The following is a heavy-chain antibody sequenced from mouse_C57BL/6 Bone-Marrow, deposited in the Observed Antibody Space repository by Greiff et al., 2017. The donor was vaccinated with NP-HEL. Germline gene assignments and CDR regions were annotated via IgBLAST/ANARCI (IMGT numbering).Heavy chain of an antibody. J-gene: IGHJ3*01. Sequence: VKLVESGPGLVAPSQSLSITCTVSGFSLTSYAISWVRQPPGKGLEWLGVIWTGGGTNYNSALNSRLSISKDNYKSQVFLKMNSLQTDDTARYYCASGGYYDYDGFAYWGQGTLVTVSA. V-gene: IGHV2-9-1*01. CDR1: GFSLTSYA. D-gene: IGHD2-4*01. CDR2: IWTGGGT. CDR3: ASGGYYDYDGFAY.